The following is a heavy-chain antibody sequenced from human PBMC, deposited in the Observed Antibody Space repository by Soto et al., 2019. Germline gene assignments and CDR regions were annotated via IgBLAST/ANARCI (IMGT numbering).Heavy chain of an antibody. J-gene: IGHJ2*01. CDR1: GGSISSGGYS. CDR3: AREGGSGSSDWYFNV. Sequence: QLQLQESGSGLVKPSQTLSLTCAVSGGSISSGGYSWSWLRQPPGKGLEWIGYIFHSGSTYYNPSPKSSVSISVDGSKTHFSPELSSATAADTAVYYCAREGGSGSSDWYFNVWGRGTLVTVSS. V-gene: IGHV4-30-2*01. CDR2: IFHSGST. D-gene: IGHD1-26*01.